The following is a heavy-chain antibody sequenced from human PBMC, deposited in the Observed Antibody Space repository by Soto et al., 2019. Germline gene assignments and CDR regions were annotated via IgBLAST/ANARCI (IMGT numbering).Heavy chain of an antibody. CDR2: IKSKTDGGTT. J-gene: IGHJ4*02. CDR1: GFTFSNAW. CDR3: TTEPITIFGVVIDY. V-gene: IGHV3-15*01. D-gene: IGHD3-3*01. Sequence: EVQLVESGGGLVKPGGSLRLSCAASGFTFSNAWMSWVRQAPGKGLEWVGRIKSKTDGGTTDYAAPVKGRFTISRDDSKNTLYLQMNSLKTEDTAVYYCTTEPITIFGVVIDYCGQGTLVTVSS.